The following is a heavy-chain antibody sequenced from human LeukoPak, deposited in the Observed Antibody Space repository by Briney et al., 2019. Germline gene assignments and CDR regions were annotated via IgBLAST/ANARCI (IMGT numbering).Heavy chain of an antibody. CDR2: ISSNGGST. J-gene: IGHJ5*02. Sequence: GGSLRLSCAASGFTFSSYAMHWVRQAPGKGLEYVSAISSNGGSTYYANSVKGRFTISRDNSKNTLYLQMNSLRAEDTAVYYCAKSIQLWLFDPWGQGTLVTVSS. D-gene: IGHD5-18*01. CDR3: AKSIQLWLFDP. V-gene: IGHV3-64*01. CDR1: GFTFSSYA.